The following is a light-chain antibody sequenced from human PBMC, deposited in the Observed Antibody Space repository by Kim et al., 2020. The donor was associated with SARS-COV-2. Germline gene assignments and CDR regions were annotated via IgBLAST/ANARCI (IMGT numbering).Light chain of an antibody. CDR2: AAS. CDR3: QQYYSYPLT. V-gene: IGKV1-8*01. CDR1: QGISSY. J-gene: IGKJ1*01. Sequence: AIRMTQSPSSFSASTGDRVTITCRASQGISSYLAWYQQKPGKAPKLLIYAASTLQSGVPSRFSGSGSGTDFTLTISCQQSEDFATYYCQQYYSYPLTFGQGTKVDIK.